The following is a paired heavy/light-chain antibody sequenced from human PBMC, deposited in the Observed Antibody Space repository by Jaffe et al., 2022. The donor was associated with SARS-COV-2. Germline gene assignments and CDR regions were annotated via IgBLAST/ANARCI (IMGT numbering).Light chain of an antibody. CDR1: QSLLHSDGRTY. V-gene: IGKV2D-29*02. Sequence: ETVLTQTPLSLSVTPGQPASISCKSSQSLLHSDGRTYLYWYLQKPGQSPQLLFYEVSNRFSGVPDRFSGSGSGTDFTLTISRVEAEDVGVYYCMQSLQLPLYTFGQGTKLEIK. CDR2: EVS. J-gene: IGKJ2*01. CDR3: MQSLQLPLYT.
Heavy chain of an antibody. CDR1: GFTFSSYI. J-gene: IGHJ4*02. CDR2: ISSSSSSI. D-gene: IGHD1-26*01. CDR3: ARMWGVGATKLRGFDF. Sequence: DVQLVESGGGLVKPGGSLRLSCAASGFTFSSYIMSWVRQAPGKGLEWVSSISSSSSSIYYGDSVKGRFTSSRDNARNSLFLQMDTLRVEDTAVYFCARMWGVGATKLRGFDFWGQGTLVTVSS. V-gene: IGHV3-21*01.